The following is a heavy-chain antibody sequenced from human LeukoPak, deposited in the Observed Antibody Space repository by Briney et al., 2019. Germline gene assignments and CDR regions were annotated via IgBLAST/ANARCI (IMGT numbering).Heavy chain of an antibody. D-gene: IGHD4-17*01. CDR2: INHSGST. CDR3: ARVVLTLGTVTTAFDI. Sequence: SETLSLTCAVYGGSFSGYYWSWIRQPPGKGLEWIGEINHSGSTNYNPSLKSRVTISVDTSKNQFSLKLSSVTAADTAVYYCARVVLTLGTVTTAFDIWGQGTMVTVSS. CDR1: GGSFSGYY. V-gene: IGHV4-34*01. J-gene: IGHJ3*02.